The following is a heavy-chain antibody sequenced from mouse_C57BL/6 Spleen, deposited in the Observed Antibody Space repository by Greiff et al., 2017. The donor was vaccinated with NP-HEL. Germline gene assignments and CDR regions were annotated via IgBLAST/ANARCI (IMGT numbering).Heavy chain of an antibody. CDR2: IYPGDGDT. Sequence: QVQLQQSGPELVKPGASVKISCKASGYAFSSSWMNWVKQRPGKGLEWIGRIYPGDGDTNYNGKFKGKATLTADKSSSTAYMQLSSLTSEDSAVYFCAEGVPGAYWGQGTLVTVSA. CDR3: AEGVPGAY. D-gene: IGHD2-14*01. J-gene: IGHJ3*01. V-gene: IGHV1-82*01. CDR1: GYAFSSSW.